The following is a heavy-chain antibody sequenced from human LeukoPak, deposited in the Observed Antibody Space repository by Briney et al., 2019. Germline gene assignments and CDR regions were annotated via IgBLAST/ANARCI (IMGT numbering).Heavy chain of an antibody. CDR1: GYTFTSYW. CDR3: ARELASPDYYGSGSSPGYFDH. CDR2: INPDGGST. V-gene: IGHV1-46*01. Sequence: ASVKVSCKASGYTFTSYWIQWVRQAPGQGLEWMGLINPDGGSTAYAQKFQGRVTITADESTSTAYMELSSLRSEDTAVYYCARELASPDYYGSGSSPGYFDHWGQGTLVTVSS. D-gene: IGHD3-10*01. J-gene: IGHJ4*02.